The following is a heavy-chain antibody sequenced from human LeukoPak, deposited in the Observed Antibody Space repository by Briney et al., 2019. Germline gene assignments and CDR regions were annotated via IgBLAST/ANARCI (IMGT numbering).Heavy chain of an antibody. CDR2: INTDGSST. CDR3: TKALKD. J-gene: IGHJ4*02. V-gene: IGHV3-74*01. CDR1: GFTFSSYW. Sequence: AGGSLRLSCAASGFTFSSYWMHWVRQAPGKGLVWVSRINTDGSSTSYADSVKGRFTISRDNSKNKVYLQLNSLRVEDTAIYYCTKALKDWGQGTLVTVSS.